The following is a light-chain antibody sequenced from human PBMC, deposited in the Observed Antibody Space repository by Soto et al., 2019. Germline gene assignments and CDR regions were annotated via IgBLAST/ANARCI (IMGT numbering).Light chain of an antibody. V-gene: IGKV1-27*01. CDR3: QNYHSALVT. CDR2: AAS. Sequence: DTQMTQSPSSLSAAVGDRVTITCRARQGIRDYLVWYQQKPGKVPKLLIYAASTLQSGVPSRFSGSGSGTDVNLTISSLQPEDVATYYCQNYHSALVTFGGGTRVEIK. CDR1: QGIRDY. J-gene: IGKJ4*01.